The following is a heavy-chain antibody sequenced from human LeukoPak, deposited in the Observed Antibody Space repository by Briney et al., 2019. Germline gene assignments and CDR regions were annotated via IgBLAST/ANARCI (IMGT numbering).Heavy chain of an antibody. J-gene: IGHJ4*02. Sequence: GESLKISCKGSGYSFTSYWIGWVRQMPGKGLEWMGIIYPGDSDTRYSPSFQGQVTISADKSISTAYLQWSSLKASDTAMYYCARHLGSYGDYVSPIDYWGQGTLVTVSS. CDR2: IYPGDSDT. V-gene: IGHV5-51*01. CDR3: ARHLGSYGDYVSPIDY. CDR1: GYSFTSYW. D-gene: IGHD4-17*01.